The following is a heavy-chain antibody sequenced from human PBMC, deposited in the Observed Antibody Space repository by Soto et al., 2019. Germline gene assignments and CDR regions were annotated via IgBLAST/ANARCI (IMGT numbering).Heavy chain of an antibody. Sequence: QVQLVQSGAEVKKPGASVKVSCKVSGYTLSELSINWVRQAPGKGLEWMGGFDPEDGETIHAQKSQGRITMTEDTSTDTVYMELSSLNSEDTAVYYCTAGAVWGQGTLVTVSS. J-gene: IGHJ4*02. D-gene: IGHD6-19*01. V-gene: IGHV1-24*01. CDR2: FDPEDGET. CDR3: TAGAV. CDR1: GYTLSELS.